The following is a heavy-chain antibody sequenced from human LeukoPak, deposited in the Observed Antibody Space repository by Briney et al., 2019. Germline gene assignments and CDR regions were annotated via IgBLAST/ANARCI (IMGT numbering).Heavy chain of an antibody. CDR2: IYHSGTT. V-gene: IGHV4-59*01. CDR1: GGSISHYY. Sequence: SETLSLTCIVSGGSISHYYWNWIRQPPGKGLEWIGYIYHSGTTNYNPSLKSRVTISVDTSKNQFSLKLSSVTTADTAVYYCARGFTLFDPWGQGTLVTVSS. D-gene: IGHD2/OR15-2a*01. J-gene: IGHJ5*02. CDR3: ARGFTLFDP.